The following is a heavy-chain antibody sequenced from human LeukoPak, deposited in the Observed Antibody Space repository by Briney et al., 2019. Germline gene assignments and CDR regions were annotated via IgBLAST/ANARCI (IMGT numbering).Heavy chain of an antibody. Sequence: SETLSLTCTVSGGSISSYYWSWIRQPPGKGLEWIAYIYYSGSTNYNPSLKSRVSISIDRSRTQFSLKLSSVTAADTAFYYCSRYDSDTGDFDPWGQGTLVTISS. J-gene: IGHJ5*02. CDR2: IYYSGST. CDR1: GGSISSYY. V-gene: IGHV4-59*12. D-gene: IGHD3-10*01. CDR3: SRYDSDTGDFDP.